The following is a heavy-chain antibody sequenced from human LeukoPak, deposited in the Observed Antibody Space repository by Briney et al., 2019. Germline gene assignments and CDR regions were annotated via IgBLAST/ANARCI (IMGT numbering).Heavy chain of an antibody. Sequence: GESLKISCVASGFTFNTYAIHWVRQAPGKGLEWVAVISYDGSNKYYEDSVKGRFTISRDNSKNTLYLQMNSLRAEVMAVYYWAREEWYQFDYRGQGTLVTGSS. J-gene: IGHJ4*02. D-gene: IGHD3-3*01. V-gene: IGHV3-30-3*01. CDR2: ISYDGSNK. CDR1: GFTFNTYA. CDR3: AREEWYQFDY.